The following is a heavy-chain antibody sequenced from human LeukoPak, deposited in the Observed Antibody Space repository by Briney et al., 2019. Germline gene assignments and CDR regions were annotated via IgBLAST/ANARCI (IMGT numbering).Heavy chain of an antibody. D-gene: IGHD4-17*01. CDR1: GYSFASYW. V-gene: IGHV5-51*01. J-gene: IGHJ4*02. Sequence: GESLKISCKGSGYSFASYWIGWVRQMPGKGLEWMGIVYTSDSDTRYSPSFQGQVTISADKSINTAYLQWSSLKASDTAVYYCARHRLLTTALDYWGQGTQVTVSS. CDR2: VYTSDSDT. CDR3: ARHRLLTTALDY.